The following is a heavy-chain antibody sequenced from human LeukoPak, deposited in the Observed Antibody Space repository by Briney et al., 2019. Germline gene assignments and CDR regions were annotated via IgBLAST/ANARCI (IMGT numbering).Heavy chain of an antibody. J-gene: IGHJ4*02. CDR3: ARDGRYDFWSGYYNY. V-gene: IGHV1-69*01. CDR1: GGTFSSYG. Sequence: SVKVSCKASGGTFSSYGISWVRQAPGQGLEWMGGIIPMFGTANYAQKFQGRVTITADEFTSTVYMELSSLRSEDTAVYYCARDGRYDFWSGYYNYWGQGTLVTVSS. D-gene: IGHD3-3*01. CDR2: IIPMFGTA.